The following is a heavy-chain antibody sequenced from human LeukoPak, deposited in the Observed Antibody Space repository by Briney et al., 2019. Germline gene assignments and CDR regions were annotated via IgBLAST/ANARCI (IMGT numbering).Heavy chain of an antibody. J-gene: IGHJ3*02. CDR1: GYTFTSYD. CDR3: ARGGAPYCSSTSCYARDAFDI. V-gene: IGHV1-8*03. Sequence: ASVKVSCKASGYTFTSYDINWVRQATGQGLEWMGWMNPNSGNTGYAQKFQGRVTITRNTSISTAYMELSSLRSEDTAVYYCARGGAPYCSSTSCYARDAFDIWGQGTMVTVSS. CDR2: MNPNSGNT. D-gene: IGHD2-2*01.